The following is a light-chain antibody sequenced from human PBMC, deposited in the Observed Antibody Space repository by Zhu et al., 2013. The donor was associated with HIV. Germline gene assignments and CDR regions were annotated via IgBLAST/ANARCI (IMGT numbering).Light chain of an antibody. J-gene: IGKJ4*01. V-gene: IGKV3-20*01. Sequence: IVMTQSPATLSVSPGDRVILSCRASQSVSTHLAWYQHKAGQTPRLLIYRASRRAAGIPARFSGSGSGTDFTLTISGLEPEDFAVYYCQQYGTSPLTFGGGTTMEIK. CDR3: QQYGTSPLT. CDR2: RAS. CDR1: QSVSTH.